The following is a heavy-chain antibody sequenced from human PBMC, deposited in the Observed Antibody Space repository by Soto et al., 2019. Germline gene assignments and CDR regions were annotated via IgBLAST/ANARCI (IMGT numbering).Heavy chain of an antibody. J-gene: IGHJ4*02. CDR3: ARESEDLTSNFDY. Sequence: TVGSLRLSCAASGFTFTRYSMNWVRQAPGKGREWVSSISSATNYIYYGDSMKGRFTISRDNAKNTLYLEMNSLGAEDTAVYYCARESEDLTSNFDYWGQGTLVTVSS. CDR2: ISSATNYI. D-gene: IGHD7-27*01. V-gene: IGHV3-21*06. CDR1: GFTFTRYS.